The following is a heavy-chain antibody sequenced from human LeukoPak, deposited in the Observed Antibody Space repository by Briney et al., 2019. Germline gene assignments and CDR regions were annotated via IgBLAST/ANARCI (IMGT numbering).Heavy chain of an antibody. Sequence: ASVKVSCKASGYTFTSYGISWVRQAPGQGLEWMGWINAYNGNTNYAQKLQGRVTMTTDTSTSTAYMELRSLRSDDTAVYYCARDLREYSSSSADYWGQGTLVTVSS. J-gene: IGHJ4*02. D-gene: IGHD6-6*01. V-gene: IGHV1-18*01. CDR3: ARDLREYSSSSADY. CDR2: INAYNGNT. CDR1: GYTFTSYG.